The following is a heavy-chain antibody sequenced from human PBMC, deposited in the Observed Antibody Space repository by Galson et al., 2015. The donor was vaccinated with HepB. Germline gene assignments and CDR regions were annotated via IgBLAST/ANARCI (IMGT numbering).Heavy chain of an antibody. D-gene: IGHD1-1*01. CDR3: AKGPNRIGKDWTGNWFDP. J-gene: IGHJ5*02. Sequence: SLRLSCAASGFTFSTYAMSWVRQVPGKGLEWVSAISNSGGNSYYGGSMKGRFTISRDNSKNTLYLQVNSLRVEDTAIYYCAKGPNRIGKDWTGNWFDPWGQGTLVTVSS. V-gene: IGHV3-23*01. CDR1: GFTFSTYA. CDR2: ISNSGGNS.